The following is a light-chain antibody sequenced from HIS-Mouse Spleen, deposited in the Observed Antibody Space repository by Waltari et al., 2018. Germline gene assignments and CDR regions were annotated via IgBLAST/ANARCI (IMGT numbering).Light chain of an antibody. CDR2: DAY. CDR1: QSVSSY. Sequence: ELVLTQSPATLSLSPWERATLACRASQSVSSYLAWYQHKPGQAPRLLIYDAYNRATGIPARFSGSGSGTDFTLTISSLEPEDFAVYYCQQRSNWLTFGGGTKVEIE. CDR3: QQRSNWLT. V-gene: IGKV3-11*01. J-gene: IGKJ4*01.